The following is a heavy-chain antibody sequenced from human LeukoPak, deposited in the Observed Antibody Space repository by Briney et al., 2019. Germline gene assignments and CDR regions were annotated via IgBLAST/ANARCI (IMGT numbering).Heavy chain of an antibody. Sequence: PGGSLRLSCAASGFTFSSYPLNWVRQAPGKGLEWVAVISYDGSNKYYADSVKGRFTISRDNSKNTLYLQMNSLRAEDTAVYYCANGWRGGLEAFDIWGQGTMVTVSS. V-gene: IGHV3-30*04. CDR3: ANGWRGGLEAFDI. J-gene: IGHJ3*02. CDR1: GFTFSSYP. D-gene: IGHD6-19*01. CDR2: ISYDGSNK.